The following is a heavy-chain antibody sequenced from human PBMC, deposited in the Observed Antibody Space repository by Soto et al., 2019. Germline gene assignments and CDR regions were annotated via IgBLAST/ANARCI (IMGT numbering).Heavy chain of an antibody. Sequence: GGSLRLSCAASGFTFSSYGIHWVRQAPGKGLEWVAVIWYDGSNKYYADSVKGRFTISRDNSKNTLYLQMNSLRAEDTAVYYCAREIKDKYDILTGYYTTRTQFFDYWGQETLVTVSS. CDR2: IWYDGSNK. V-gene: IGHV3-33*01. D-gene: IGHD3-9*01. J-gene: IGHJ4*02. CDR3: AREIKDKYDILTGYYTTRTQFFDY. CDR1: GFTFSSYG.